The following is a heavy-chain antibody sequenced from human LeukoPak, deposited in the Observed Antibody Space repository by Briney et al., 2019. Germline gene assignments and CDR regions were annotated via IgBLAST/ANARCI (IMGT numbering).Heavy chain of an antibody. CDR1: GFTFSSCW. D-gene: IGHD3-3*01. CDR3: ARENPYYDFWSGYWFDP. V-gene: IGHV3-74*01. Sequence: PGGSLRLSCAASGFTFSSCWMHWVRQAPGKGLVWVSRINSDGSSTSYADSVKGRFTISRDNAKNTLYLQMNSLRAEDTAVYYCARENPYYDFWSGYWFDPWGQGTLVTVSS. J-gene: IGHJ5*02. CDR2: INSDGSST.